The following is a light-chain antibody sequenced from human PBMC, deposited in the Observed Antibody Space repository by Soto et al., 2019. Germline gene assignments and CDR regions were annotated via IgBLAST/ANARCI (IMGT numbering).Light chain of an antibody. CDR1: SIDVGAYNY. CDR2: EVT. J-gene: IGLJ2*01. Sequence: QSALTQPPSASGSPGQSVTISCTGTSIDVGAYNYVSWYQQHPGEVPKLLIYEVTQRPSGVPDRFSGSKSGNTASLTVSGLQAEDEADYYCNSYAGSNNLVFGGGTKVTVL. V-gene: IGLV2-8*01. CDR3: NSYAGSNNLV.